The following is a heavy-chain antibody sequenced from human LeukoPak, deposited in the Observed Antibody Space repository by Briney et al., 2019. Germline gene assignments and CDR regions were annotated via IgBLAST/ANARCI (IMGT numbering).Heavy chain of an antibody. D-gene: IGHD3-10*02. V-gene: IGHV3-7*01. CDR2: IKPDGSEI. CDR1: GFSFSRYW. Sequence: GGSLRLSCEASGFSFSRYWMSWVRQAPVRGLEWVANIKPDGSEIYYVDSVKGRFTISRDNAKNSLYLQMNSLRAEDTAVYYCAELGITMIGGVWGKGTTVTISS. J-gene: IGHJ6*04. CDR3: AELGITMIGGV.